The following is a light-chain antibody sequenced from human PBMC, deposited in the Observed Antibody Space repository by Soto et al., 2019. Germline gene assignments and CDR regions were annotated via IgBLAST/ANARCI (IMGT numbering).Light chain of an antibody. CDR3: CSYASSTTVV. Sequence: QSVLTQPASVSGSPGQSNTISCTGTSSDVGTYNLVSWYQQHPGKAPKLMIYEGSKRPSGVSNRFSGSKSGNTASLTISGLQAEDEADYYCCSYASSTTVVFGGGTKLTVL. CDR2: EGS. CDR1: SSDVGTYNL. J-gene: IGLJ3*02. V-gene: IGLV2-23*01.